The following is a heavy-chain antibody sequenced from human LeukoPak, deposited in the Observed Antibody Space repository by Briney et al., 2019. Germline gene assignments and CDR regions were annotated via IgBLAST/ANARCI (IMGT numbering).Heavy chain of an antibody. J-gene: IGHJ4*02. CDR1: GYTFTGYY. CDR2: INPNSGGT. V-gene: IGHV1-2*02. Sequence: ASVTVSCKASGYTFTGYYMHWVRQAPGQGLEWMGWINPNSGGTNYAQKFQGRVTMTRDTSISTAYMELSRLRSDDTAVYYCARDRTTGTTPPYYFDYWGQGTLVTVSS. D-gene: IGHD1-1*01. CDR3: ARDRTTGTTPPYYFDY.